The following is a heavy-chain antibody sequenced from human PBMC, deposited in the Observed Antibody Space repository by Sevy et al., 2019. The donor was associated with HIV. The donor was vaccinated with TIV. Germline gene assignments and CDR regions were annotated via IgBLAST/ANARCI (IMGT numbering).Heavy chain of an antibody. CDR1: GYSFTSHW. J-gene: IGHJ4*02. Sequence: GESLKISCKGHGYSFTSHWIGWVRQMPGKGLDWMGIIFPGDSETRYSPSFQGEVTISADKSISTAFLQWSSLKASDTAIYYCARSRSGYFDSSGYYINWGQGTLVTGSS. V-gene: IGHV5-51*01. CDR2: IFPGDSET. CDR3: ARSRSGYFDSSGYYIN. D-gene: IGHD3-22*01.